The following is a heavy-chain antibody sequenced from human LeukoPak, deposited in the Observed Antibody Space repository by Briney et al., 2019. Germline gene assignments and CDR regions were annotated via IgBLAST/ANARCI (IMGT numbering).Heavy chain of an antibody. D-gene: IGHD3-22*01. J-gene: IGHJ4*02. CDR2: ISGSGGTT. Sequence: GSLRLSCAASGFTFSSYAMSWVRQAPGKGLEWVSVISGSGGTTYYADSVKGRFTISRDNSKNTLYLQMDGLRVEDTAIYYCAKNSSGYFLDYWGQGTQVTVSS. V-gene: IGHV3-23*01. CDR3: AKNSSGYFLDY. CDR1: GFTFSSYA.